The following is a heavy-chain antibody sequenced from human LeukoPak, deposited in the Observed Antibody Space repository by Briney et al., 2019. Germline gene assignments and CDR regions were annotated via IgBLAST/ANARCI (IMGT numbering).Heavy chain of an antibody. D-gene: IGHD6-6*01. CDR3: ARDSSSSSSGDEDY. CDR1: GYTFTSYG. CDR2: ISGYNGNT. J-gene: IGHJ4*02. V-gene: IGHV1-18*01. Sequence: ASVKVSCKASGYTFTSYGISWVRQAPGQGLEWMGWISGYNGNTNHAQKFQGRVTMTTDTSTTTAYMELRYLRSDDTAVYYCARDSSSSSSGDEDYWGQGTLVTVSS.